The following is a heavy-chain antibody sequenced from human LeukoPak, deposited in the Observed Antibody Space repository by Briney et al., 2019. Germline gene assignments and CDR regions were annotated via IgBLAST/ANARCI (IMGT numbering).Heavy chain of an antibody. Sequence: GGSLRLSCAASGFTFDDYAMHWVRQAPGKGLEGVSGITWNSGSIGYADSVKGRVTISRDNAKNSLYLQMNSLRAEDTALYYCAKGKDEETGTDAFDIWGQGTMVTVSS. CDR3: AKGKDEETGTDAFDI. D-gene: IGHD1-1*01. J-gene: IGHJ3*02. V-gene: IGHV3-9*01. CDR2: ITWNSGSI. CDR1: GFTFDDYA.